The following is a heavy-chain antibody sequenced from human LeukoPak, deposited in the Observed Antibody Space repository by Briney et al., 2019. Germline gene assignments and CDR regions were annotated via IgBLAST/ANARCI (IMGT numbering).Heavy chain of an antibody. D-gene: IGHD1-7*01. V-gene: IGHV3-74*01. Sequence: GGPLRLSCATSGLTFRTTWMHWVRQAPGKGLMWVSRMNGEGTTIDYADSVKGRFTVSRDYAKNTLFLQMNNLRTEDTALYFCATARNFRFEYWGQGSLVIVSA. J-gene: IGHJ4*02. CDR2: MNGEGTTI. CDR1: GLTFRTTW. CDR3: ATARNFRFEY.